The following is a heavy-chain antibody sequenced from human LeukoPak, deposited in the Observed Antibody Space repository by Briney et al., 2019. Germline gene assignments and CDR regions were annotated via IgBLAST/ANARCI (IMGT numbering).Heavy chain of an antibody. D-gene: IGHD1-26*01. CDR3: ARAPVGEPGIVDY. Sequence: PSETLSLTCTVSGGSISSYYWSWIRQPPGNGLEWIGNIFYTGSTKYNPSLKSRVTISVDTSKNQFSLKLSSVTAADTAVYYCARAPVGEPGIVDYWGQGTLVTVSS. V-gene: IGHV4-59*01. J-gene: IGHJ4*02. CDR1: GGSISSYY. CDR2: IFYTGST.